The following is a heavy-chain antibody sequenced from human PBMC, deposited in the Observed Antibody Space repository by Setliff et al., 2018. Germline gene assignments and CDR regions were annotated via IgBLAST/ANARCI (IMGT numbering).Heavy chain of an antibody. Sequence: SETLSLTCAVYDGSFSDYYWSWIRQPPGKGLEWIGEINHYGSTKYKSSLKSRVTISVDTSKSQFSLKLSSVTATDTAVYYCARQPTGTYQWTFDSWGQGTLVTVSS. V-gene: IGHV4-34*01. CDR1: DGSFSDYY. J-gene: IGHJ4*02. CDR2: INHYGST. CDR3: ARQPTGTYQWTFDS. D-gene: IGHD1-26*01.